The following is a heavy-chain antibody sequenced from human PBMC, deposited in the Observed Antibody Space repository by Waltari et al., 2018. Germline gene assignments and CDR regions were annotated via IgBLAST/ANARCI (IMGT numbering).Heavy chain of an antibody. Sequence: QVQLVQSGAEVRKPGASVKVSCEASGYTFTDYYIHWVRQAPGQWLEWLGWINPGSGGPNSAQRFQGRLTMTRDTSTSTAYMELSRLRSDDTALYYCARGTRTWYFDLWGRGTLVTVSS. CDR2: INPGSGGP. CDR1: GYTFTDYY. J-gene: IGHJ2*01. CDR3: ARGTRTWYFDL. D-gene: IGHD1-7*01. V-gene: IGHV1-2*02.